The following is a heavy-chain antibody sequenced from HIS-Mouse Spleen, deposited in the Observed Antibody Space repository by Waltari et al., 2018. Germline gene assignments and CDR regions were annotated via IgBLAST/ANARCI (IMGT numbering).Heavy chain of an antibody. CDR1: GCSISSSSHY. Sequence: QLQLQESGPGLVKPSETRSLTCTVSGCSISSSSHYWGWYRPPPGKGPEWIGSIYYRGSTYYTPSLKSRVTISVDTSKNQFSLKLSSVTAADTAVYYCAREIPYSSSWYDWYFDLWGRGTLVTVSS. V-gene: IGHV4-39*07. CDR2: IYYRGST. CDR3: AREIPYSSSWYDWYFDL. D-gene: IGHD6-13*01. J-gene: IGHJ2*01.